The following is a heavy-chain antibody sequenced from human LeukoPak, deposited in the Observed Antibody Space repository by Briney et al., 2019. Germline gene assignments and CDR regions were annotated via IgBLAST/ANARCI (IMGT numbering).Heavy chain of an antibody. Sequence: GESLKISCKGSGYSFTSYWIGWVRQMPGKGLKWMGIIYPGDSDARYSPSFQGQVTISADKSISTAYLQWSSLKASDTAMYYCASPSGYSYGWDAFDIWGQGTMVTVSS. CDR3: ASPSGYSYGWDAFDI. V-gene: IGHV5-51*01. CDR2: IYPGDSDA. CDR1: GYSFTSYW. D-gene: IGHD5-18*01. J-gene: IGHJ3*02.